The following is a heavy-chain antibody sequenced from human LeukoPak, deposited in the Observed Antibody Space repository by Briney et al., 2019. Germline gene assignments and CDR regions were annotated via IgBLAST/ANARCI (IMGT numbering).Heavy chain of an antibody. J-gene: IGHJ5*02. CDR1: GGSISSYY. Sequence: PSETLSLTCTVSGGSISSYYWSWIRQPAGKGLEWIGRIYTSGSTNYNPSLKSRVTMSVDTSKNQFSLKLSSVTAADTAVYYCARDIVVVPAAIGFDPWGQGTLVTVSS. CDR2: IYTSGST. CDR3: ARDIVVVPAAIGFDP. D-gene: IGHD2-2*01. V-gene: IGHV4-4*07.